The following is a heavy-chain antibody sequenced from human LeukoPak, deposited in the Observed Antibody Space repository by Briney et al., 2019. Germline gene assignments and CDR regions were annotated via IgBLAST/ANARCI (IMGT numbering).Heavy chain of an antibody. V-gene: IGHV1-69*13. J-gene: IGHJ3*02. CDR1: GGTFSNYA. D-gene: IGHD3-10*01. Sequence: ASVKVSCKASGGTFSNYATSWVRQAPGQGLEWMGGIIPIFGTANYAQKFRGRVTITADESTSIAYMELSSLRSEDTAVYYCARHMVRGVIITGFGDAFDIWGQGTMVTVTS. CDR2: IIPIFGTA. CDR3: ARHMVRGVIITGFGDAFDI.